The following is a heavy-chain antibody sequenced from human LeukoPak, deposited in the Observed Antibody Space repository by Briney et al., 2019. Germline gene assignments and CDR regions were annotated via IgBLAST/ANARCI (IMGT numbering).Heavy chain of an antibody. Sequence: GASVKVSCKASGYTFTSYYMHWVRQAPGQGLEWMGWINPNSGGTNYAQKFQGRVTMTRDTSISTAYMELSRLRSDDTAVYYCARSSSGYPYDAFDIWGQGTMVTVSS. CDR1: GYTFTSYY. J-gene: IGHJ3*02. CDR3: ARSSSGYPYDAFDI. D-gene: IGHD3-22*01. CDR2: INPNSGGT. V-gene: IGHV1-2*02.